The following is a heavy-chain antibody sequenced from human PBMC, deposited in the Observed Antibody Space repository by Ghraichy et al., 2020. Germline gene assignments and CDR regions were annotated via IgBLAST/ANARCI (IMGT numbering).Heavy chain of an antibody. D-gene: IGHD3-10*01. J-gene: IGHJ4*02. CDR2: TYYRSKWYN. V-gene: IGHV6-1*01. CDR3: ARARVVYYGSGSYYGYSYYFDY. Sequence: SETLSLTCAISGDSVSSNSAAWNWIRQSPSRGLEWLGRTYYRSKWYNDYAVSVKSRITINPDTSKNQFSLQLNSVTPEDTAVYYCARARVVYYGSGSYYGYSYYFDYWGQGTLVTVSS. CDR1: GDSVSSNSAA.